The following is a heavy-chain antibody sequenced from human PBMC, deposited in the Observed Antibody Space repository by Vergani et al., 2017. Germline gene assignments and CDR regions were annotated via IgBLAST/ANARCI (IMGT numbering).Heavy chain of an antibody. J-gene: IGHJ2*01. Sequence: QMQLQESGPALVKASETLSLTCTVSGDSIISRSYYWGWIRQPPGKGLEWIGSIYNSGNGDSSSSLKSRVTISADTSKNQFSLRLTSVTAADTAVYYCASGKYYSDSTSHFRGRYFDVWGRGTLVTVPS. V-gene: IGHV4-39*01. CDR2: IYNSGNG. D-gene: IGHD3-16*01. CDR1: GDSIISRSYY. CDR3: ASGKYYSDSTSHFRGRYFDV.